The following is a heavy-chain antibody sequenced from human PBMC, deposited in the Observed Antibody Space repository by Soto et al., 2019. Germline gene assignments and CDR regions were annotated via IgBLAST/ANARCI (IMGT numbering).Heavy chain of an antibody. J-gene: IGHJ6*02. D-gene: IGHD3-3*01. CDR1: GFTFSSYA. CDR3: ARGGSYDFWSGYYREDYYYGMDV. CDR2: ISYDGSNK. V-gene: IGHV3-30-3*01. Sequence: GGSLILSSAASGFTFSSYAMHWVRQAPGKGLERVAVISYDGSNKYYADSVKGRFTISRDNSKNTLYLQMNSLRAEDTAVYYCARGGSYDFWSGYYREDYYYGMDVWGQGTTVTVSS.